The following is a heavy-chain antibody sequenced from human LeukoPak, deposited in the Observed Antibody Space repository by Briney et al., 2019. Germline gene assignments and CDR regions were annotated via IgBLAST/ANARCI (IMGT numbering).Heavy chain of an antibody. D-gene: IGHD4-17*01. CDR3: ATFVRTTVITSAFDI. V-gene: IGHV1-2*02. CDR1: GYIFTYYY. Sequence: ASVKVSCKASGYIFTYYYIHWVRQAPGQGPEWMGWINPNSGGTNYAQKFQGRVTMTRDTSISTAYMELRRLRSDDTAVYYCATFVRTTVITSAFDIWGQGKMVTVSS. J-gene: IGHJ3*02. CDR2: INPNSGGT.